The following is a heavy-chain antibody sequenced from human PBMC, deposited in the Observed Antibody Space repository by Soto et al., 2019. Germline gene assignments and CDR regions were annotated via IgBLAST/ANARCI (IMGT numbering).Heavy chain of an antibody. V-gene: IGHV4-61*01. CDR1: GGSVSSGSYY. Sequence: SETLSLTCTVSGGSVSSGSYYWSWIRQPPGKGLEWIGYIYYSGSTNYNPSLKSRVTISVDTSKNQFSLKLSSVTAADTAVYYCARAYYDFWSGYYTLGYLGQGTLVTVSS. CDR2: IYYSGST. D-gene: IGHD3-3*01. J-gene: IGHJ4*02. CDR3: ARAYYDFWSGYYTLGY.